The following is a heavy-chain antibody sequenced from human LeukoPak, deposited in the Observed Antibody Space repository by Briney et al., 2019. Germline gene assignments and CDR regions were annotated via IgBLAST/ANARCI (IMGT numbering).Heavy chain of an antibody. D-gene: IGHD2-15*01. CDR1: GFTFSSYS. Sequence: PGGSLRLSCAASGFTFSSYSMNWVRQAPGKGLEWVSSISSSSYIYYADSVKGRFTISRDNAKNSLYLQMNSLRAEDTAVYYCARDLLLRYYFDYWGQGTLVTVSS. CDR3: ARDLLLRYYFDY. J-gene: IGHJ4*02. CDR2: ISSSSYI. V-gene: IGHV3-21*01.